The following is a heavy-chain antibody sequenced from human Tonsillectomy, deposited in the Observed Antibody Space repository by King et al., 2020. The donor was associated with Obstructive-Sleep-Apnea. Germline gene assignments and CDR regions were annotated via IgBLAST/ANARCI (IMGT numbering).Heavy chain of an antibody. CDR1: VFTFSSYS. V-gene: IGHV3-21*01. D-gene: IGHD6-19*01. CDR3: AGGYSSGWYVGVPNRYYYYGMDV. CDR2: ISSTSSYI. Sequence: VQLVESGGGLVKPGESLRLSCAASVFTFSSYSMNWVRQAPGKGLEWVSSISSTSSYIYYADSVKGRFTISRDNAKNSLFLQMNSLRAEDTVVYYCAGGYSSGWYVGVPNRYYYYGMDVWGQGTTVTVSS. J-gene: IGHJ6*02.